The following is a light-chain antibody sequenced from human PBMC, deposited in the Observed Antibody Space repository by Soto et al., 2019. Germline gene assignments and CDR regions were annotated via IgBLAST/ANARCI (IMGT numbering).Light chain of an antibody. J-gene: IGKJ3*01. CDR2: AVS. CDR3: QQSYSAPQFT. Sequence: DIQMTRSPSSLSASVGARVTITCRASESIGSHLNWYQQKPGQAPKVLIYAVSSLQSGVPSRFSGSGSETDFTLTISSLQPEDFATYYCQQSYSAPQFTFGPGTKVEIK. CDR1: ESIGSH. V-gene: IGKV1-39*01.